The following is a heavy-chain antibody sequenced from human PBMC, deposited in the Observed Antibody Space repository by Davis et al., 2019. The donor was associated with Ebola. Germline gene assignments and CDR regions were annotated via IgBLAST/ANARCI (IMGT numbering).Heavy chain of an antibody. CDR3: ARVDYYGSGSPLDY. CDR2: IYYSGST. Sequence: PSETLSLTCTVSGGSISSGDYYWSWIRQPPGKGLEWIGYIYYSGSTYYNPSLKSRVTISVDTSKNQFSLKLSSVTAADTAVYYCARVDYYGSGSPLDYWGQGTLVTVSS. CDR1: GGSISSGDYY. D-gene: IGHD3-10*01. J-gene: IGHJ4*02. V-gene: IGHV4-30-4*01.